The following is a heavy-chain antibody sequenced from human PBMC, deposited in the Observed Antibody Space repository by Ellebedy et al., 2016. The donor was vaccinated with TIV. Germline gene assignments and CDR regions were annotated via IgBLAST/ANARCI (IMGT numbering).Heavy chain of an antibody. D-gene: IGHD6-19*01. CDR2: INHSGST. V-gene: IGHV4-34*01. CDR1: GFTVSSNY. J-gene: IGHJ4*02. CDR3: ASYQEDSSGWYFFDY. Sequence: GSLRLXXAASGFTVSSNYMSWVRQAPGKGLEWIGEINHSGSTYYNPSLKSRVTISVDTSKNQFSLKLSSVTAADTAVYYCASYQEDSSGWYFFDYWGQGTLVTVSS.